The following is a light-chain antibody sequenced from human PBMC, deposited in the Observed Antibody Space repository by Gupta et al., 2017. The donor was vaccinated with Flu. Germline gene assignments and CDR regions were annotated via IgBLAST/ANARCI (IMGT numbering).Light chain of an antibody. Sequence: SGPTNEAIAWHQQHPEKGPPYLMKVNSDSSHTKGDGIPDRFSGSSSGADLHLTISSLQSEDDADYYCQTWGSGTLVFGGGTRLTVL. V-gene: IGLV4-69*01. J-gene: IGLJ3*02. CDR2: VNSDSSH. CDR3: QTWGSGTLV. CDR1: SGPTNEA.